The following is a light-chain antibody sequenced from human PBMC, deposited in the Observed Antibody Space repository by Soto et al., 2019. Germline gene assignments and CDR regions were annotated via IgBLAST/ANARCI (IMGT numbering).Light chain of an antibody. CDR3: QSYDSSLSGFYV. J-gene: IGLJ1*01. CDR1: SSNIGAGYD. CDR2: GNS. V-gene: IGLV1-40*01. Sequence: QSVLTQPPSVSGAPGQRVTISCTGSSSNIGAGYDVHWYQQLPGTAPKLLIYGNSNRPSGVPDRFSGSKSGTSASLAITGXXXEDEADXYCQSYDSSLSGFYVFGTGTKLTVL.